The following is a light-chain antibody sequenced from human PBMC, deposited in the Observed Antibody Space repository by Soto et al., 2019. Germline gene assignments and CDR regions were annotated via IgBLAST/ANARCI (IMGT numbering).Light chain of an antibody. CDR1: QSIANY. V-gene: IGKV1-39*01. Sequence: DIQMTQSPPSLSASVGDRVTITCRASQSIANYLNWYQQKPGKPPKLLIYAASSFKSGVPFRFSGSGSGTDFTLIISSLQPDDFATYYCQQSYSVPRTFSGGTKVEIK. CDR2: AAS. J-gene: IGKJ4*01. CDR3: QQSYSVPRT.